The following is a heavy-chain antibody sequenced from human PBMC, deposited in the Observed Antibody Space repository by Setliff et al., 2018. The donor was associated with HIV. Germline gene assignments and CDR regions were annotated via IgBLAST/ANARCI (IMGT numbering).Heavy chain of an antibody. CDR2: MHYSGST. CDR3: ARVFVDTAVLRVLEYYFDS. CDR1: GGSISSSSYY. V-gene: IGHV4-39*07. Sequence: PSETLSLTCTVSGGSISSSSYYWGWVRQPPGKGLEWIGSMHYSGSTYYTPSLKSRITISLDTSKNQFSLRMRSVTAADTAVYYCARVFVDTAVLRVLEYYFDSWGRGTLVTVSS. J-gene: IGHJ4*02. D-gene: IGHD5-18*01.